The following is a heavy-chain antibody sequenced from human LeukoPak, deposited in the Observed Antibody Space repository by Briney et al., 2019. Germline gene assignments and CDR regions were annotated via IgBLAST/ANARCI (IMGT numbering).Heavy chain of an antibody. J-gene: IGHJ4*02. Sequence: GGSLRLSCSASGFSFNNYAMHWVRQAPGKGLEYVSTILGEGATTYYADSVKGRFTISRDNPKNTLYLQVNSLRAEDTAVYYCAKRDGTNDYYFEFWGQGTPVTVSS. D-gene: IGHD2-8*01. CDR3: AKRDGTNDYYFEF. CDR1: GFSFNNYA. CDR2: ILGEGATT. V-gene: IGHV3-23*01.